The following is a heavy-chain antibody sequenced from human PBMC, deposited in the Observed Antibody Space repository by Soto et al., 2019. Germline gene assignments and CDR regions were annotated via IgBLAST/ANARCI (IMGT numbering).Heavy chain of an antibody. D-gene: IGHD6-19*01. J-gene: IGHJ5*02. CDR3: ARDMYSSGWYGNWFDP. V-gene: IGHV1-18*01. Sequence: ASVKVSCKASGYTFTSYGISWVRPAPGQGLEWMGWISAYNGNTNYAQKLQGRVTMTTDTSTSTAYMELRSLRSDDTAVYYCARDMYSSGWYGNWFDPWGQGTLVTVSS. CDR2: ISAYNGNT. CDR1: GYTFTSYG.